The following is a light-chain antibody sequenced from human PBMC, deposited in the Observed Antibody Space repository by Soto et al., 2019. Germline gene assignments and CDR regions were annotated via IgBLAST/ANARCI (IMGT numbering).Light chain of an antibody. Sequence: QSVLTQPASVSGSPGQSITISCTGTSSDVGGYNYVSWYQQHPGKAPKLMIYDVSNRPSGVSNRFSGSKSGNTASLTISGLQAEDEADYYCSSYTSSSTQVLGTGTKV. V-gene: IGLV2-14*01. CDR3: SSYTSSSTQV. J-gene: IGLJ1*01. CDR2: DVS. CDR1: SSDVGGYNY.